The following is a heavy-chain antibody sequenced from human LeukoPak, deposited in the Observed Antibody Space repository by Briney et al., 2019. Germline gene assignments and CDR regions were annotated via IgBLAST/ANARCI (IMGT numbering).Heavy chain of an antibody. CDR2: INHSGRT. V-gene: IGHV4-34*01. CDR3: ARDPCSSINCPLRF. Sequence: PSETLSLTCAVSGGSLSGSHCTWVRQSPGEGLEWIGEINHSGRTNYNPSLQSRVTISLDTTRSQFSLILRSVTAADMAVYYCARDPCSSINCPLRFWGQGTLVTVSS. D-gene: IGHD2-2*01. CDR1: GGSLSGSH. J-gene: IGHJ4*02.